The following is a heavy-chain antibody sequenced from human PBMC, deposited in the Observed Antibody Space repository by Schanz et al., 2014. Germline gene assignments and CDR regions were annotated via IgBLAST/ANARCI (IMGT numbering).Heavy chain of an antibody. J-gene: IGHJ5*02. CDR2: INPNTGGT. Sequence: QVQLVQSGAEVKKPGASVKVSCKASGYTFTSYSMHWVRQAPGQGLEWMGRINPNTGGTNFAQKFQGRVTMTRDTSITTAYMDLSGLTSDDAAVYYCAREKGHGYSGLSWGQGTLLAVSA. D-gene: IGHD5-12*01. V-gene: IGHV1-2*06. CDR3: AREKGHGYSGLS. CDR1: GYTFTSYS.